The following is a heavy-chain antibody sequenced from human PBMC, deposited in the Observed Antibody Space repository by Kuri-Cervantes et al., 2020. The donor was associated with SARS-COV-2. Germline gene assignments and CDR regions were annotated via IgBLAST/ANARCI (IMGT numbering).Heavy chain of an antibody. CDR1: DGSFSGYY. CDR3: ARRPYDTLTGYPQLRTYYFDY. V-gene: IGHV4-34*01. CDR2: NNHSGST. J-gene: IGHJ4*02. D-gene: IGHD3-9*01. Sequence: SCAVYDGSFSGYYCSWIRQPPGKVLEWIGENNHSGSTNYNPSLQSRVTVSVDTSKNQFSLKLSTVTAADTAVYYCARRPYDTLTGYPQLRTYYFDYWSQGTLVTVSS.